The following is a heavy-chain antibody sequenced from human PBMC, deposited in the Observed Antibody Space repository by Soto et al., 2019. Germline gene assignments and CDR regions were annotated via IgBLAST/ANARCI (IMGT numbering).Heavy chain of an antibody. Sequence: SETLSLTCAVSGGSISSRSYSDDYSWSWIRQPPGKDLEWIGYIFQRGGASYNPSLRSRVTISIDKSKNQFSLTLTSVTAADTAVYFCARGPFGSSYYGMDVWGQGTTVTVSS. V-gene: IGHV4-30-2*01. D-gene: IGHD3-10*01. CDR2: IFQRGGA. CDR1: GGSISSRSYSDDYS. CDR3: ARGPFGSSYYGMDV. J-gene: IGHJ6*02.